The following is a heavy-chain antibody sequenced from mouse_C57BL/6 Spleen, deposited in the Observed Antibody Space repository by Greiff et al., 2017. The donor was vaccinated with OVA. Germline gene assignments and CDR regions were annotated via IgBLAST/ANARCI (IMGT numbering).Heavy chain of an antibody. D-gene: IGHD1-1*01. CDR2: IYPGSGNT. J-gene: IGHJ3*01. Sequence: QVHVKQSGAELVRPGASVKLSCKASGYTFTDYYINWVKQRPGQGLEWIARIYPGSGNTYYNEKFKGKATLTADKSSSTAYMELRSLTSEDSAVYFCARREEITTEIAYWGQGTLVTVSA. CDR1: GYTFTDYY. CDR3: ARREEITTEIAY. V-gene: IGHV1-76*01.